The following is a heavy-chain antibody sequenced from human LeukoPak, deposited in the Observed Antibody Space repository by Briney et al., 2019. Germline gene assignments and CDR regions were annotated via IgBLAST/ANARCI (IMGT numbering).Heavy chain of an antibody. CDR2: IYTSGST. CDR3: ARPSPFPEPSGSPSRRFDY. V-gene: IGHV4-4*07. J-gene: IGHJ4*02. Sequence: PSETLSLTCTVSGGSISSYYWSWIRQPAGKGLEWIGRIYTSGSTNYNPSLKSRVTMSVDTSKNQFSLKLSSVTAADTAVYYCARPSPFPEPSGSPSRRFDYWGQETLVTVSS. D-gene: IGHD3-10*01. CDR1: GGSISSYY.